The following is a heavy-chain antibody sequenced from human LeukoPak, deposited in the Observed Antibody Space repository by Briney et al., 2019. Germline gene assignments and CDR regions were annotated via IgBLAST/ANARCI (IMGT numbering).Heavy chain of an antibody. J-gene: IGHJ4*02. Sequence: GGSLRLSCTASGFTFGDYAMTWVRQAPGKGLEWVAVMSYDGFTKYYADSVKGRFTISRDNSKNTLYLQMNSLRPEDTAVYYCARDRLPSHQDDFDYWGQGTLVTVSS. D-gene: IGHD3-3*01. CDR2: MSYDGFTK. CDR1: GFTFGDYA. CDR3: ARDRLPSHQDDFDY. V-gene: IGHV3-30*04.